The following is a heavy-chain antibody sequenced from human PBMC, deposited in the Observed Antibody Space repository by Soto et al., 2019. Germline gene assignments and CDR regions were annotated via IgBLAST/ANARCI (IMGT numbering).Heavy chain of an antibody. J-gene: IGHJ4*03. CDR2: IAVGSGDT. CDR3: ARDWSYDYCRGHRGFEP. Sequence: SVKVSCKASGFTFTSSAVQWLRQARGQGLEWIGWIAVGSGDTRYAQRFQERVTIIWDVSTSTSYMELSSLRSDDTAVYYCARDWSYDYCRGHRGFEPWGQGTLVTVSS. CDR1: GFTFTSSA. D-gene: IGHD3-3*01. V-gene: IGHV1-58*01.